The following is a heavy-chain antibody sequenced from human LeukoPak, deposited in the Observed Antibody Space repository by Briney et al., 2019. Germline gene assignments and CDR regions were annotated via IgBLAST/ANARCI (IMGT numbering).Heavy chain of an antibody. CDR3: ARCTTASSGWCNWLNP. CDR2: VKSDGAGT. J-gene: IGHJ5*02. D-gene: IGHD3-22*01. V-gene: IGHV3-23*01. Sequence: GGSLRLSCAASGFTFSTYAMSWVRQAPGKGLAWVASVKSDGAGTHYADSVKGRFTISRDNSKNILYLQMNSLRAEDTAIYYCARCTTASSGWCNWLNPWGQGTLVTVSS. CDR1: GFTFSTYA.